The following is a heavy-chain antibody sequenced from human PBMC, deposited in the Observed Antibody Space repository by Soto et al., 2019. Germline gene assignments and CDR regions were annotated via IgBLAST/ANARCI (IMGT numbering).Heavy chain of an antibody. D-gene: IGHD2-2*01. Sequence: QLQLQESGPGLVKPSETLSLTCTVSGGSISSRGYYWGWIRQPPGKGLEWIGTISYSGSTSYNPSLTRRVTISVDTSQNQFSLKLSSVPAADTAVYYCATSTGFDPWGQGTLVTVSS. CDR3: ATSTGFDP. V-gene: IGHV4-39*01. CDR1: GGSISSRGYY. J-gene: IGHJ5*02. CDR2: ISYSGST.